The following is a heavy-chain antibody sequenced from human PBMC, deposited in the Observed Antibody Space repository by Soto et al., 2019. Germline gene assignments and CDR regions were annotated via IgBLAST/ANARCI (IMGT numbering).Heavy chain of an antibody. V-gene: IGHV4-4*02. J-gene: IGHJ5*02. CDR1: GGSISSSNW. CDR2: IYHSGST. CDR3: AYAPSVATNWCDP. Sequence: QVQLQESGPGLVKPSGTLSLTCAVSGGSISSSNWWSWVRQPPGKGLEWIGEIYHSGSTNYNPSLKSRVTISVDQAKIQFSLKLSSVTAADTAVYYCAYAPSVATNWCDPWGQGTLVTVSS. D-gene: IGHD2-15*01.